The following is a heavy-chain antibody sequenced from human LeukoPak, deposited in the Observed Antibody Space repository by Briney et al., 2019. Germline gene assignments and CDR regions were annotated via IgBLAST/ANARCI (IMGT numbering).Heavy chain of an antibody. CDR2: IHPNSGKT. V-gene: IGHV1-8*01. Sequence: ASVKVSCKASGYTFRSYEINWVRQAPGQGLEWVGWIHPNSGKTGYAQKFQGRVTMTRDTSTETAFMELSGLKFDDTAIFYCARGHYGGNRYFDIWGQGTLVTVSS. J-gene: IGHJ4*02. D-gene: IGHD4-23*01. CDR3: ARGHYGGNRYFDI. CDR1: GYTFRSYE.